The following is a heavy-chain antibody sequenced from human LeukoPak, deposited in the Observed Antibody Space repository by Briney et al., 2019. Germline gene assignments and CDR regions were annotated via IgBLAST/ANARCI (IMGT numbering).Heavy chain of an antibody. J-gene: IGHJ4*02. CDR1: GFTFSSYA. D-gene: IGHD3-22*01. Sequence: GGSLRLSCAASGFTFSSYAVSWIRQAPGKGLEWVSYISSSGSTIYYADSVKGRFTISRDNAKNSLYLQMNSLRAEDTAVYYCARGYYYDSSGPDYWGQGTLVTVSS. CDR3: ARGYYYDSSGPDY. V-gene: IGHV3-11*01. CDR2: ISSSGSTI.